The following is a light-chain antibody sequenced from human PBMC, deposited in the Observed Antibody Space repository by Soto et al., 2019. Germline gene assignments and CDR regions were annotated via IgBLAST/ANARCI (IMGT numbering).Light chain of an antibody. CDR3: QQYGSSPDT. CDR1: QTVSSSY. J-gene: IGKJ1*01. V-gene: IGKV3-20*01. Sequence: EMALTQSPGTLSLSPGERATLSCRASQTVSSSYLAWYQQKPGQAPRLLIYGASSRATGIQDKFSGSGSGTDFTLSISRLESEDFAVYYCQQYGSSPDTFGQGTKVEI. CDR2: GAS.